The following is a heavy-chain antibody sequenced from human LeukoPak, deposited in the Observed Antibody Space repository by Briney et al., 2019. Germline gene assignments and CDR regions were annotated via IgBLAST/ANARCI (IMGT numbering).Heavy chain of an antibody. J-gene: IGHJ6*02. D-gene: IGHD2-15*01. CDR1: GFTFSSYA. CDR3: AKDHDCSGGSCYSGYYYYGMDV. V-gene: IGHV3-23*01. Sequence: QPGGSLRLSCAASGFTFSSYAMSWVRQAPGKGLEWVSAISGSGGSTYYADSVKGRFTISRDNSKNTLYLQMNSLRAEDTAVYYCAKDHDCSGGSCYSGYYYYGMDVWGQGTTVTVSS. CDR2: ISGSGGST.